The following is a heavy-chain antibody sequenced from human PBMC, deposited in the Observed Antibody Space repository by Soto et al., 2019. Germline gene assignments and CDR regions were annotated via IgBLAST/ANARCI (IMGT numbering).Heavy chain of an antibody. Sequence: EVQLVESGGGLVQPGRSLRLSCAASGFTFDDYAMRWVRQGPGKGLEWVSSISWNSGNLGYADSVKGRFTISRDNAKNSLYLQMNSLRGEDTALYYCAKGASTTVFAFNDYWGQGTLVTVSS. CDR1: GFTFDDYA. CDR3: AKGASTTVFAFNDY. V-gene: IGHV3-9*01. D-gene: IGHD4-17*01. CDR2: ISWNSGNL. J-gene: IGHJ4*02.